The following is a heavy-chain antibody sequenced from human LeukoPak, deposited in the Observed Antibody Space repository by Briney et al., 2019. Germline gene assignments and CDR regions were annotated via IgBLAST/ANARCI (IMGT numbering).Heavy chain of an antibody. CDR3: ASQDERITMVRGVIRFDC. J-gene: IGHJ4*02. Sequence: PSETLSLTCTVSGGSISSSSYYWGWIRQPPGKGLEWIGSIYYSGSTYYNPSLKSRVTISVDTSKNQFSLKLSSVTAADTAVYYCASQDERITMVRGVIRFDCWGQGTLVTVSS. CDR1: GGSISSSSYY. CDR2: IYYSGST. V-gene: IGHV4-39*01. D-gene: IGHD3-10*01.